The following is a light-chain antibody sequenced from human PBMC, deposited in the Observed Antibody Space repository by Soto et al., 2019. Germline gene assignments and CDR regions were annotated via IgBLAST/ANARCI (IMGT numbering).Light chain of an antibody. J-gene: IGKJ4*01. Sequence: EVVMTRSPATLSVSPGERATLSCRASQTINNNLAWYQRNPGQAPRLLIYGASARATGIPARFSGSGSGTEFTLTISSLQSEDFAVYFCQQYDNWPLTFGGGTKVDVK. V-gene: IGKV3-15*01. CDR2: GAS. CDR3: QQYDNWPLT. CDR1: QTINNN.